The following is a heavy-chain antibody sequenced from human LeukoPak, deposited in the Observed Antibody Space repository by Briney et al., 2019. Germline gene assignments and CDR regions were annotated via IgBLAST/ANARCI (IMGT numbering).Heavy chain of an antibody. CDR2: IYYPGST. Sequence: SETLSLTCTVSGGSISGDYHWSWVRQPPGKGLEWIGYIYYPGSTSYDPSLKSRVTISVDMSKKQVSLRLNSVTAADTAVYYCAREPQGYYNSGGLLGYWGQGTLVSVSS. CDR1: GGSISGDYH. J-gene: IGHJ4*02. D-gene: IGHD3-10*01. CDR3: AREPQGYYNSGGLLGY. V-gene: IGHV4-30-4*01.